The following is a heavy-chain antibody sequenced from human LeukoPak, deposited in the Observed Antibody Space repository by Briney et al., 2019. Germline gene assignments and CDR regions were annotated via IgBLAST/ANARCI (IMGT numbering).Heavy chain of an antibody. CDR3: ARGTRGSRHSYGRGPIDY. Sequence: HWASVKVSCKASGYTFTGYYMHWVRQAPGQGLEWMGWINPNSGGTNYAQKFQGRVTMTRDTSISTAYMELSRLRSDDTAVYYCARGTRGSRHSYGRGPIDYWGQGTLVTVSS. CDR2: INPNSGGT. CDR1: GYTFTGYY. D-gene: IGHD5-18*01. V-gene: IGHV1-2*02. J-gene: IGHJ4*02.